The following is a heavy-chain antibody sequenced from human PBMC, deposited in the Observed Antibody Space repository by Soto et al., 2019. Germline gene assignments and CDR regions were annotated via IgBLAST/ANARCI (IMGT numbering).Heavy chain of an antibody. CDR2: IYYSGST. CDR1: GGSISSGGYY. D-gene: IGHD2-2*01. V-gene: IGHV4-31*03. CDR3: ARAYCDSTTSCFHYFDY. J-gene: IGHJ4*02. Sequence: QVQLQESGPGLVKPSQTLSLTCTVSGGSISSGGYYWSWIRQHPGKGLEWIGYIYYSGSTYYNPSLKSRVTISVDTSKNQFSLKLSSVTAADTAVYYCARAYCDSTTSCFHYFDYWGQGTLVTVSS.